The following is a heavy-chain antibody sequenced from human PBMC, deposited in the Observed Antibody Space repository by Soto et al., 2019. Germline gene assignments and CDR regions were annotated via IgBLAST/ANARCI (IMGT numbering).Heavy chain of an antibody. V-gene: IGHV4-34*01. CDR1: GGSFSGYY. J-gene: IGHJ6*02. CDR2: INHSGST. CDR3: ATQSYSNSGAYYYYAMDV. D-gene: IGHD4-4*01. Sequence: PSETLSLTCAVYGGSFSGYYWSWIRQPPGKGLEWIGEINHSGSTNYNPSLKSRVTISVDTSKNQFSLKLSSVTDADTAVYFCATQSYSNSGAYYYYAMDVWGQGTTVTVSS.